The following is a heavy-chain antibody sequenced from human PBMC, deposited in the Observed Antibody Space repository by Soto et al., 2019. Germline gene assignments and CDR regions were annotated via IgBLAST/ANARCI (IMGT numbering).Heavy chain of an antibody. CDR1: GFTFSSYW. V-gene: IGHV3-7*03. J-gene: IGHJ4*02. CDR2: IKQDGSEK. CDR3: ARVPITIFGVAIPPLFDY. Sequence: GGSLRLSCAASGFTFSSYWMSWVRQAPGKGLEWVANIKQDGSEKYYVDSVKGRFTISRDNAKNSLYLQMNSLRAEDTAVYYCARVPITIFGVAIPPLFDYWGQGXLVTVYS. D-gene: IGHD3-3*01.